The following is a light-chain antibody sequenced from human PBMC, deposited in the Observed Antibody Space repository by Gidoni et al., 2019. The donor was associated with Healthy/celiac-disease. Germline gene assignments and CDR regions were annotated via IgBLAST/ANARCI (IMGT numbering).Light chain of an antibody. J-gene: IGKJ2*01. CDR3: QQSYSTPMYT. Sequence: DIQMPPSPSSLSASVGDRVTITCRASQSISSYLHWYQQKPGKAPKLLIYAASSLQSGVPSRFSGSGSGTDFTLTISSLQPEDFATYYCQQSYSTPMYTFGQGTKLEIK. CDR2: AAS. CDR1: QSISSY. V-gene: IGKV1-39*01.